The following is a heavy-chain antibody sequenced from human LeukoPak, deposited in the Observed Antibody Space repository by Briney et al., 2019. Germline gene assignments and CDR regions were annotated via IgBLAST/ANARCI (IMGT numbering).Heavy chain of an antibody. D-gene: IGHD5-12*01. J-gene: IGHJ6*03. CDR2: IYYSGST. Sequence: SETLSLTCTVSGGSISSYYWSWIRQPPGKGLEWIGYIYYSGSTNYNPSLKSRVTISVDTSKNQFSLKLSSVTAADTAVYYCARVDSGYDFGGHYYYYYRDVWGKGTTVTISS. CDR1: GGSISSYY. CDR3: ARVDSGYDFGGHYYYYYRDV. V-gene: IGHV4-59*01.